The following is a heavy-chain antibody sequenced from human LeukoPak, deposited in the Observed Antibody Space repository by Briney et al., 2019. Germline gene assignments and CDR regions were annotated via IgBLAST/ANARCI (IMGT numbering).Heavy chain of an antibody. D-gene: IGHD3-16*01. CDR2: IYYSGSP. Sequence: PSETLSLTCTVSGGSISSTTYFWGWIRQPPGKGLEWIGSIYYSGSPYYNPSLKSRVTISVDTSKNQLSPRLSSVTAADTAVYYCARQFALTWFDPWGQGTLVTVSS. CDR1: GGSISSTTYF. V-gene: IGHV4-39*01. CDR3: ARQFALTWFDP. J-gene: IGHJ5*02.